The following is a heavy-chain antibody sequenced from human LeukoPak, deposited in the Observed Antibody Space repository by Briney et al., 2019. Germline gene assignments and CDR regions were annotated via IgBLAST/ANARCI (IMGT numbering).Heavy chain of an antibody. D-gene: IGHD6-13*01. CDR3: ARASGSSWVFKTPYYFDY. J-gene: IGHJ4*02. V-gene: IGHV1-8*03. CDR2: MNPNSGNT. CDR1: GYTFTSYD. Sequence: ASVKVSCKASGYTFTSYDINWVRQATGQGLEWMGWMNPNSGNTGYAQKFQGRVTITRNTSIGTAYMELSSLRSEDTAVYYCARASGSSWVFKTPYYFDYWGQGTLVTVSS.